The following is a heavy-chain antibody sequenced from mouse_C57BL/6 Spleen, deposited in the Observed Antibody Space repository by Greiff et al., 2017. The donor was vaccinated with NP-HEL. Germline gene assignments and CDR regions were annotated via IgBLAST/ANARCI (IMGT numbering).Heavy chain of an antibody. D-gene: IGHD2-1*01. Sequence: EVQLVESGGGLVKPGGSLKLSCAASGFTFSDYGMHWVRQAPEKGLEWVAYISSGSSTIYYADTVKGRFTISRDNAKNTLFLQRTSLRSEDTAMYYCARPSTKGYYAMDYWGQGTSVTVSS. CDR3: ARPSTKGYYAMDY. V-gene: IGHV5-17*01. CDR1: GFTFSDYG. J-gene: IGHJ4*01. CDR2: ISSGSSTI.